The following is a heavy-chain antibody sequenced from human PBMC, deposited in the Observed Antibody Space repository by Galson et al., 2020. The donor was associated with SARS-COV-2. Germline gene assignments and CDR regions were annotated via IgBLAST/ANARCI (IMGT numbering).Heavy chain of an antibody. V-gene: IGHV4-30-4*01. CDR1: GGSISSSDYY. J-gene: IGHJ2*01. CDR2: IYHSGST. Sequence: EPSETLSLTCTVSGGSISSSDYYRSWIRQPPGKGLDWLGSIYHSGSTYYNPSLKRRVTISVDTSKNQFSLKLSSVTAADTAGYYCAREALVGYSYGFTGYFDLWGRGTLVTVSS. D-gene: IGHD5-18*01. CDR3: AREALVGYSYGFTGYFDL.